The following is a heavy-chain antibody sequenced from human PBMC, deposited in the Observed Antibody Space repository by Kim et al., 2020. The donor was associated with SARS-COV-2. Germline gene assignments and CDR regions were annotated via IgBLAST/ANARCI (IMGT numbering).Heavy chain of an antibody. V-gene: IGHV4-34*01. D-gene: IGHD6-13*01. CDR3: ASDPPPRIAAAVDDWFDP. CDR1: GGSFSGYY. CDR2: INHSGST. Sequence: SETLSLTCAVYGGSFSGYYWSWIRQPPGKGLEWIGEINHSGSTNYNPSLKSRVTISVDTSKNQFSLKLSSVTAADTAVYYCASDPPPRIAAAVDDWFDPWGQGTLVTVSS. J-gene: IGHJ5*02.